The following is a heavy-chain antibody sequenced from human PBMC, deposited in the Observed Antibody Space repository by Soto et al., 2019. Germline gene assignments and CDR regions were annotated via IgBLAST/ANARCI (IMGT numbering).Heavy chain of an antibody. CDR3: EREYNAWRLAYGLDV. CDR1: GFTFSTYS. D-gene: IGHD1-20*01. J-gene: IGHJ6*02. V-gene: IGHV3-21*01. Sequence: GGSLRLSCVGSGFTFSTYSINWVRQAPGKGLEWVSSISSRSDIYYADSVKGRFTISRDNAKNSVSLQMNSLRAEDTAVYYCEREYNAWRLAYGLDVWGQGTTVTVSS. CDR2: ISSRSDI.